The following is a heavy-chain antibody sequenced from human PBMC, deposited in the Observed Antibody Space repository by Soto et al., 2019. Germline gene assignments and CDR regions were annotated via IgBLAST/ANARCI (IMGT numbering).Heavy chain of an antibody. CDR1: GYDFSNYW. D-gene: IGHD3-16*01. CDR2: MFPTDSDT. Sequence: GESLKISCRASGYDFSNYWIAWVRQMPGKGLEWMGIMFPTDSDTRYNPSFRGQVTISADKSTKTAYLQWLSLKASDTAVYYCARHGRGSRPPYTYGMDVWGQGTTVTVSS. V-gene: IGHV5-51*01. CDR3: ARHGRGSRPPYTYGMDV. J-gene: IGHJ6*02.